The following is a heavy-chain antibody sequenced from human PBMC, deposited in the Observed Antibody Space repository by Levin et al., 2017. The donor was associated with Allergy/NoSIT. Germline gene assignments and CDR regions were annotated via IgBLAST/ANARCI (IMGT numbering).Heavy chain of an antibody. CDR1: GFTFSDYY. V-gene: IGHV3-11*01. Sequence: TGGSLRLSCAASGFTFSDYYMSWIRQAPGKGLEWVSYISSSGSTIYYADSVKGRFTISRDNAKNSLYLQMNSLRAEDTAVYYCASFMFREPCDYWGQGTLVTVSS. CDR3: ASFMFREPCDY. D-gene: IGHD3-10*02. CDR2: ISSSGSTI. J-gene: IGHJ4*02.